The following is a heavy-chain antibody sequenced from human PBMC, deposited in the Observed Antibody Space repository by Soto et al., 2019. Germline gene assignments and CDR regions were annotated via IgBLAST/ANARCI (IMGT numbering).Heavy chain of an antibody. CDR2: IQNSGST. CDR1: GGSIRSGDYY. V-gene: IGHV4-30-4*01. Sequence: QVQLQESGPGLVKPSQTLSLTCTVSGGSIRSGDYYWSWIRQPPGKGLAWIGYIQNSGSTYHNPSLKSRVTISVDTSKNQFSLKLTSVTAADTAVYYCGRAHRDSQHLVHYYYSMDVWGQGTTVTVSS. CDR3: GRAHRDSQHLVHYYYSMDV. J-gene: IGHJ6*02. D-gene: IGHD6-13*01.